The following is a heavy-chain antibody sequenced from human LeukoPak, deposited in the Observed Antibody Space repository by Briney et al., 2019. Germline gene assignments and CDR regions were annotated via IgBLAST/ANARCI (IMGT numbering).Heavy chain of an antibody. J-gene: IGHJ5*02. Sequence: AGGSLRLSCAASGFTVSSNYMSWVRQAPGKGLEWFSVIYSGGSTYYADSVKGRFTISRHNSKNTLYLQMNTLRAEDTAVYYCARDYWFDPWGQGTLVTVSS. CDR2: IYSGGST. V-gene: IGHV3-53*04. CDR1: GFTVSSNY. CDR3: ARDYWFDP.